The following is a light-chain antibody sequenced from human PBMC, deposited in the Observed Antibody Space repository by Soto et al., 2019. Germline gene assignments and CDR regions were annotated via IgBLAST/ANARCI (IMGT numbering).Light chain of an antibody. V-gene: IGKV3-20*01. CDR1: QRLASSY. Sequence: EIVLTQSAGTLSLSPGERATLSCRASQRLASSYLAWYQHKPGQAPRLLLYGVSSRATGIPDRFTGSWSGTDFTLAISRVEPEDFAVYFCQQYGDAPITFGQGTRLEIK. J-gene: IGKJ5*01. CDR2: GVS. CDR3: QQYGDAPIT.